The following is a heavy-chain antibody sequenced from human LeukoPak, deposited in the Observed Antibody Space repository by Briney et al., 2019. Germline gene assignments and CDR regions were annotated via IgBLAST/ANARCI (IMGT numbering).Heavy chain of an antibody. CDR3: ARHFGYCSSTSCYALPIDY. V-gene: IGHV5-51*01. D-gene: IGHD2-2*03. J-gene: IGHJ4*02. CDR2: IYPGDSDT. Sequence: GESLKISCKGSGYSFTTYWIGWVRQMPGKGLEWMGVIYPGDSDTRYSPSFQGQVIISVDKSVSTAYLQWSSLKASDTAMYYCARHFGYCSSTSCYALPIDYWGQGTLVTVSS. CDR1: GYSFTTYW.